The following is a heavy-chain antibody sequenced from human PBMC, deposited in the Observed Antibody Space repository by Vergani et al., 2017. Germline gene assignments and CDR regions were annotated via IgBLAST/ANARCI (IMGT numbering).Heavy chain of an antibody. J-gene: IGHJ5*02. CDR2: IYYSGST. D-gene: IGHD6-13*01. CDR1: GGSISRGGYY. CDR3: ARDILSSSWFRWFDP. V-gene: IGHV4-31*03. Sequence: QVQLQESGPGLVKPSQTLSLTCTVSGGSISRGGYYWSCIRQHPGKGLEWIGYIYYSGSTYYNPSLKSRVTISVDTSKNQFSLKLSSVTAADTAVYYCARDILSSSWFRWFDPWGQGTQVTVSS.